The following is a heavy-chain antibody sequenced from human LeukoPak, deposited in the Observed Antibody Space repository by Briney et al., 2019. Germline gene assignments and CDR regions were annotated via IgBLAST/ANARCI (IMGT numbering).Heavy chain of an antibody. CDR1: GFTFSSYA. CDR2: ISYDGSNK. D-gene: IGHD6-13*01. V-gene: IGHV3-30*04. Sequence: GRSLRLSCAASGFTFSSYAMHWVRQAPGEGLEWVAVISYDGSNKYYADSVKGRFTISRDNSKNTLYLQMNSLRAEDTAVYYCASSYSSSGFDGMDVWGQGTTVTVSS. CDR3: ASSYSSSGFDGMDV. J-gene: IGHJ6*02.